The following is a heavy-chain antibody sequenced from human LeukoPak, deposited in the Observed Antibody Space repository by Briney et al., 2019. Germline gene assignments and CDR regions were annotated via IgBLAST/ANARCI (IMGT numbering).Heavy chain of an antibody. CDR2: IYYRGST. V-gene: IGHV4-59*01. CDR3: ACLSGSYYKGEDY. Sequence: SETLSLTCTVSGGSIRSYYWSWIRQPPGQGLEWIGYIYYRGSTNYNPSLKSRVTISVDTSKNQFSLKPSSVTAADTAVYYCACLSGSYYKGEDYWGQGTLVTVSS. D-gene: IGHD3-10*01. CDR1: GGSIRSYY. J-gene: IGHJ4*02.